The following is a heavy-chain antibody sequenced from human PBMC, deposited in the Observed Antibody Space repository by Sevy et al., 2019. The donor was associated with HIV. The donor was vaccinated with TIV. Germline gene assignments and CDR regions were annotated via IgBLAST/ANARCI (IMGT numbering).Heavy chain of an antibody. Sequence: GGSLRLSCAASRFTFSNFEMNWVRQAPGKGLEWISYITSSGSTIYYADSVQGRFTISRDNAKNSLFLQMNSLRAEDTAVYYCARATYYYDSSGPYYFDYWGQGTLVTVSS. J-gene: IGHJ4*02. CDR1: RFTFSNFE. CDR2: ITSSGSTI. D-gene: IGHD3-22*01. CDR3: ARATYYYDSSGPYYFDY. V-gene: IGHV3-48*03.